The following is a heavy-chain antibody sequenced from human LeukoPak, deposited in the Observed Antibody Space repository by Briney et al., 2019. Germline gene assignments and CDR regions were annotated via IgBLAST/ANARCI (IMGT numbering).Heavy chain of an antibody. Sequence: SETLSLTCIVSAGSISSYYWSWIRQPPGKGLEWIGYIYYSGSTNYNPSLKSRVTISVATSKNQFSLKLSSVTAADTAVYYCARHSYSTSAGPYDYWGQGTLVTVSS. CDR1: AGSISSYY. D-gene: IGHD6-6*01. V-gene: IGHV4-59*08. J-gene: IGHJ4*02. CDR3: ARHSYSTSAGPYDY. CDR2: IYYSGST.